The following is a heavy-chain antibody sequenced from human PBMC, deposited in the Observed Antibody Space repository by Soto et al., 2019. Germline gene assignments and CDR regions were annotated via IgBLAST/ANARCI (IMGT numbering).Heavy chain of an antibody. CDR1: GGTFSSYA. Sequence: QVQLVQSGAEVKKPGSSVKVSCKASGGTFSSYAISWVRQAPGQGLEWMGGIIPIFGTANYAQKFQGRVKITADESTSTAYMELSSLRSEDTAVYYCARDRDRYCSSTSCYTGGAFDIWGQGTMVTVSS. D-gene: IGHD2-2*02. J-gene: IGHJ3*02. CDR3: ARDRDRYCSSTSCYTGGAFDI. CDR2: IIPIFGTA. V-gene: IGHV1-69*01.